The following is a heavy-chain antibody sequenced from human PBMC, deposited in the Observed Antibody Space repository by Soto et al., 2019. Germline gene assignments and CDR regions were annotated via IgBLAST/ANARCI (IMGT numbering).Heavy chain of an antibody. V-gene: IGHV3-23*01. CDR3: AKGSLVTVITSFFAY. J-gene: IGHJ4*02. CDR1: GFTFSSYA. CDR2: ISGSGGST. Sequence: GGSLRLSCSASGFTFSSYAMSWVRQAPGKGLEWVSAISGSGGSTYYADSVKGRFTISRDNSKNTLYLQMNSLRAEDTAVYYCAKGSLVTVITSFFAYWGQGTLVTVSS. D-gene: IGHD3-22*01.